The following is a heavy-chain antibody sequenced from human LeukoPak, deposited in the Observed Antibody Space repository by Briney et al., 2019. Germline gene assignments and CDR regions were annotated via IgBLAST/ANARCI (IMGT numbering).Heavy chain of an antibody. CDR3: AGGDNYYDSSSYPGLSYDY. V-gene: IGHV1-69*04. J-gene: IGHJ4*02. D-gene: IGHD3-22*01. CDR1: GGTFSSYA. CDR2: IIPILGIA. Sequence: SVKVSCKASGGTFSSYAISWVRQAPGQGLEWMGRIIPILGIANYAQKFQGRVTITADKSTSTAYMELSSLRSEDTAVYYCAGGDNYYDSSSYPGLSYDYWGQGTLVTVSS.